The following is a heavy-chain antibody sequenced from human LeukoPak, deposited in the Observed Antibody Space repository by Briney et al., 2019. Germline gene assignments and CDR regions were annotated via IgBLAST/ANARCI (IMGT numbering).Heavy chain of an antibody. D-gene: IGHD6-13*01. CDR1: GFTFSSYA. CDR2: ISSNGGTT. J-gene: IGHJ4*02. CDR3: VKGGYSGSWYYFDY. Sequence: AGGSLRLSCAASGFTFSSYAMHWVRQAPGKGLECVSAISSNGGTTYYADSVKGRFTISRDNSKNTLYLQMSSLRAEDTAVYYCVKGGYSGSWYYFDYWGQGTLVTVSS. V-gene: IGHV3-64D*09.